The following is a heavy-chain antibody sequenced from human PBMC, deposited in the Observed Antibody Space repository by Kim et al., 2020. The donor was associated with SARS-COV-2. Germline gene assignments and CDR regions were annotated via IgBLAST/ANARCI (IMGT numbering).Heavy chain of an antibody. CDR3: AKDRRGYCSGGSCYSWFYYYYGMDV. CDR2: ISYDGSNK. CDR1: GFTFSSYG. D-gene: IGHD2-15*01. Sequence: GGSLRLSCAASGFTFSSYGMHWVRQAPGKGLEWVAVISYDGSNKYYADSVKGRFTISRDNSKNTLNLQMNSLRAEDTAVYYCAKDRRGYCSGGSCYSWFYYYYGMDVWGQGTTVTVSS. J-gene: IGHJ6*02. V-gene: IGHV3-30*18.